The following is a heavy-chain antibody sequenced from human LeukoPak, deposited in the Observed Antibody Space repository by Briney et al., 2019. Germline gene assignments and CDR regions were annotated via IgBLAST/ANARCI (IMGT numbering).Heavy chain of an antibody. CDR3: ASPGSGSYYRY. CDR2: IYSGGST. Sequence: HPGGSLRLSCAASGFTVSSNYMSWVRQAPGKGLEWVSVIYSGGSTYYADSVKGRFTISRDNSKNTLYPQMNSLRAEDTAVYYCASPGSGSYYRYWGQGTLVTVSS. CDR1: GFTVSSNY. D-gene: IGHD3-10*01. V-gene: IGHV3-66*01. J-gene: IGHJ4*02.